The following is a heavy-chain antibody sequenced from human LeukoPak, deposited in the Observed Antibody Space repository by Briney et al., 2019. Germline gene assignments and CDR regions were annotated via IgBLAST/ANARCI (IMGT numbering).Heavy chain of an antibody. CDR2: INHSGST. CDR1: GGSFSGYY. D-gene: IGHD5-24*01. V-gene: IGHV4-34*01. J-gene: IGHJ4*02. CDR3: ARHVRETGEMATIIDY. Sequence: SETLSLTCTVCGGSFSGYYWSWLRQPPGKGLEWIGEINHSGSTNYNPSLKSRVTISVDTSKNQFSLKLSSVTAADTAVYYCARHVRETGEMATIIDYWGQGTLVTVSS.